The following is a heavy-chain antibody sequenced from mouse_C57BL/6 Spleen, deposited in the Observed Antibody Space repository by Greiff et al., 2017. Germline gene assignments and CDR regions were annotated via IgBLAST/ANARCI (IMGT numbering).Heavy chain of an antibody. CDR2: IYPGSGNT. CDR3: ARDSSDFDY. CDR1: GYTFTDYY. V-gene: IGHV1-76*01. D-gene: IGHD3-2*02. Sequence: VHLVESGAELVRPGASVKLSCKASGYTFTDYYINWVKQRPGQGLEWIARIYPGSGNTYYNEKFKGKATLTAEKSSSTAYMQLSSLTSEDSAVYFCARDSSDFDYWGQGTTLTVSS. J-gene: IGHJ2*01.